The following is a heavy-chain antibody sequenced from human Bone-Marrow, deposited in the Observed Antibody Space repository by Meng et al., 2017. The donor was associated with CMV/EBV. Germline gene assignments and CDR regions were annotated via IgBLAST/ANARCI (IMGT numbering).Heavy chain of an antibody. CDR2: IKQDGSEK. CDR1: GFTFSSYW. D-gene: IGHD2-2*01. J-gene: IGHJ6*01. V-gene: IGHV3-7*01. CDR3: ARLRGYQLPRSYYYYGMDV. Sequence: GESLKISCAASGFTFSSYWMSWVRQAPGKGLEWVANIKQDGSEKYYVDSVKGRFTISRDNAKNSLYLQMNSLRAEDTAVYYCARLRGYQLPRSYYYYGMDVWGPGNTVNVAS.